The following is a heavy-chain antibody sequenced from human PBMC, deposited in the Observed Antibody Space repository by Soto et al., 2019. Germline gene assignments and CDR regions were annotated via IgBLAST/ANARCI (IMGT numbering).Heavy chain of an antibody. V-gene: IGHV3-7*01. Sequence: GGSLRLSCVASGFTFSNYWMSWVRQAPGKGLEWVANIKKDGSDKNYVDSVGGRFSIFRDNAKNSLHLQMYGLRAEDTAVYYCARDLGTALVGFDYGMDVWGQGTTVTVSS. D-gene: IGHD5-18*01. CDR1: GFTFSNYW. CDR3: ARDLGTALVGFDYGMDV. CDR2: IKKDGSDK. J-gene: IGHJ6*02.